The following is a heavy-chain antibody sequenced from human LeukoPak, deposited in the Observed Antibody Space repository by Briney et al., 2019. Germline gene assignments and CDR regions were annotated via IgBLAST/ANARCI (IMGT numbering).Heavy chain of an antibody. J-gene: IGHJ4*02. CDR3: ASALTVGRAFNY. CDR2: INHSGST. CDR1: GGSFSGYY. D-gene: IGHD4-23*01. Sequence: SETLSLTCAVYGGSFSGYYWSWLRQPSGKGLEWIGEINHSGSTNYNPSLKSRVTISVDTSKNQFSLKLSSVTAADTAVYYCASALTVGRAFNYWGQGTLVTVSS. V-gene: IGHV4-34*01.